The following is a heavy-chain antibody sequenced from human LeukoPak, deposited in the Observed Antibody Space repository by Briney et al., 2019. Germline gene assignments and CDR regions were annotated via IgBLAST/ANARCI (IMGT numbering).Heavy chain of an antibody. CDR1: GYTFTSYG. CDR3: ARDQGVYYDSTGYVFDN. Sequence: ASVKVSCKASGYTFTSYGISWVRQAPGQGLEWMGWINAYNGKTRYAENFQGRVTLTTDTSTSTAYMELRNLRSDDTALYYCARDQGVYYDSTGYVFDNWGQGTLVTVSS. V-gene: IGHV1-18*01. CDR2: INAYNGKT. D-gene: IGHD3-22*01. J-gene: IGHJ4*02.